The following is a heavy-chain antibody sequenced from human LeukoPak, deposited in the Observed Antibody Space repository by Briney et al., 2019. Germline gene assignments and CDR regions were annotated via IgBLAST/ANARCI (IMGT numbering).Heavy chain of an antibody. D-gene: IGHD6-13*01. CDR1: GYSFTSYW. CDR2: IYPGDSDT. Sequence: GESLKISCKGSGYSFTSYWIGWVRQMPGKGLEWMGIIYPGDSDTRYSPSFQSQVTISADKSISTAYLQWSSLKASDTAMYYCARQAASGLDAFDIWGQGTMVTVSS. V-gene: IGHV5-51*01. CDR3: ARQAASGLDAFDI. J-gene: IGHJ3*02.